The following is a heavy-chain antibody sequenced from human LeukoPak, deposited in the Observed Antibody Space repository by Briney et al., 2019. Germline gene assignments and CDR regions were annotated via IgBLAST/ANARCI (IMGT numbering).Heavy chain of an antibody. CDR2: INPNSGGT. D-gene: IGHD3-10*01. Sequence: GASVKVSCKASGYTFTGYYMHWVRQAPGQGLEWMGWINPNSGGTNYAQKFQGRDTMTRDTSISTAYMELSRLRSDDTAVYYCARVKYYYAIHDAFDIWGQGTMVTVSS. CDR3: ARVKYYYAIHDAFDI. CDR1: GYTFTGYY. V-gene: IGHV1-2*02. J-gene: IGHJ3*02.